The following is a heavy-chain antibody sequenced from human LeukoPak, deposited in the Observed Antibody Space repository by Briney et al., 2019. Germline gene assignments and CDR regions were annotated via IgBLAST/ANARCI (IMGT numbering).Heavy chain of an antibody. J-gene: IGHJ4*02. V-gene: IGHV3-48*01. CDR2: ISSSSSTI. CDR1: GFTFSSYS. Sequence: GGSLRLSCAASGFTFSSYSMNWVRQATGKGLEWVSYISSSSSTIYYADSVKGRFTISRDNAKNSLYLQMNSLRAEDTAVYYCPKYGQGGWYPLFDHRGQGTLVTVSS. D-gene: IGHD6-19*01. CDR3: PKYGQGGWYPLFDH.